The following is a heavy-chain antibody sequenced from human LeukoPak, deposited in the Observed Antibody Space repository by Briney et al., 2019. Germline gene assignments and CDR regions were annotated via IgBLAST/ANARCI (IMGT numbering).Heavy chain of an antibody. D-gene: IGHD3-22*01. Sequence: PSETLSLTCAVSVGSLSSGDYYWSWIRQPPGKGLEWIRYIYYSGSTYYNPSLKSRVTISVDTSKNQFSLKLSSVTAADTAVYFCARASMIVVVIDYWGQGTLVTVSS. CDR1: VGSLSSGDYY. CDR2: IYYSGST. J-gene: IGHJ4*02. V-gene: IGHV4-30-4*01. CDR3: ARASMIVVVIDY.